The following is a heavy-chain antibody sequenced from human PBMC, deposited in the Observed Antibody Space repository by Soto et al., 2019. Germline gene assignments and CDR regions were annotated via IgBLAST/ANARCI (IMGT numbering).Heavy chain of an antibody. Sequence: PSETLSLTCTVSGGSISSGGYYWSWIRQHPGKGLEWIGYIYYSGSTYYNPSLKSRVTISVDTSKNQFSLKLSSVTAADTAVYYCARVRPDGDYYDSSSFDYWGQGTLVTVAS. J-gene: IGHJ4*02. CDR1: GGSISSGGYY. CDR2: IYYSGST. V-gene: IGHV4-31*03. D-gene: IGHD3-22*01. CDR3: ARVRPDGDYYDSSSFDY.